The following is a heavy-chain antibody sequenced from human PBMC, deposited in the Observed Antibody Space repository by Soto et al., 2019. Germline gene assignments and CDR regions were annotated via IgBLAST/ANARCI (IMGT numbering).Heavy chain of an antibody. CDR1: GGSISSSSYY. Sequence: SETLSLTCTVSGGSISSSSYYWGWIRQPPGKGLEWIGSIYYSGSTYYNPSLKSRVTISVDTSKNQFSLKLSSVTAADTAVYYCGLGYCTNGVCYKRESNWFDPWGQGTLVTVSS. V-gene: IGHV4-39*01. J-gene: IGHJ5*02. CDR2: IYYSGST. D-gene: IGHD2-8*01. CDR3: GLGYCTNGVCYKRESNWFDP.